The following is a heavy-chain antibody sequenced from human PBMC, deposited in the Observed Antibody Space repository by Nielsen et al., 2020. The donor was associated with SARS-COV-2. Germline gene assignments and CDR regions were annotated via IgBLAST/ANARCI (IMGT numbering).Heavy chain of an antibody. CDR1: GFTFDDHG. Sequence: GESLKISCAAPGFTFDDHGMSWVRQAPGKGLERFSGINWIGGSTGYADSVKVRFTNSSDNAKNSLYLQMNSLRAEDTALYHCARVYYDSSGYLNYFDYWGQGTLVTVSS. V-gene: IGHV3-20*01. CDR2: INWIGGST. J-gene: IGHJ4*02. CDR3: ARVYYDSSGYLNYFDY. D-gene: IGHD3-22*01.